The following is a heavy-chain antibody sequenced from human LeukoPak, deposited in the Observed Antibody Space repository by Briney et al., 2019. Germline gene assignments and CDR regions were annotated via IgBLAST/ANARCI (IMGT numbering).Heavy chain of an antibody. CDR1: GYTFTSYY. Sequence: ASVTVSCKASGYTFTSYYMHWVRQAPGQGLQWMGIINPSGGSTSYAQKLQGRVTMTTDTSTSTAYMELRSLRSDDTAVYYCVRRLGITGTTYPWGQGTLVTVSS. V-gene: IGHV1-46*01. CDR3: VRRLGITGTTYP. CDR2: INPSGGST. D-gene: IGHD1-7*01. J-gene: IGHJ5*02.